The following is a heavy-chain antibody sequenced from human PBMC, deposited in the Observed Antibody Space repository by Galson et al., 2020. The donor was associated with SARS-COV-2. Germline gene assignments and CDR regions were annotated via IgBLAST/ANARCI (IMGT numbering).Heavy chain of an antibody. J-gene: IGHJ4*02. Sequence: ASVKVSCKASGYTFTGYYMHWVRQAPGQGLEWMGWINPNSGGTNYAQKFQGWVTMTRDTSISTAYMELSRLRSDDTAVYYCARVRRERGGYDSGGFDYWGQGTLVTVSS. CDR2: INPNSGGT. D-gene: IGHD5-12*01. CDR3: ARVRRERGGYDSGGFDY. CDR1: GYTFTGYY. V-gene: IGHV1-2*04.